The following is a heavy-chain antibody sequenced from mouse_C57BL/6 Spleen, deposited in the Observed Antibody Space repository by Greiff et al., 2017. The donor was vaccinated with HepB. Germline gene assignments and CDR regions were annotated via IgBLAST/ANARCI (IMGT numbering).Heavy chain of an antibody. CDR2: INPNNGGT. V-gene: IGHV1-26*01. Sequence: EVQLQQSGPELVKPGASVKISCKASGYTFTDYYMNWVKQSHGKSLEWIGDINPNNGGTSYNQKFKGKATLTVDKSSSTAYMELRSLTSEDSAVYYCARTLYDGYDYFDYWGQGTTLTVSS. CDR3: ARTLYDGYDYFDY. J-gene: IGHJ2*01. D-gene: IGHD2-3*01. CDR1: GYTFTDYY.